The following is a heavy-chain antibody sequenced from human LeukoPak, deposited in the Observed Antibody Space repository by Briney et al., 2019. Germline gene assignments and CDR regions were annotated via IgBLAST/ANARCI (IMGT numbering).Heavy chain of an antibody. CDR2: INHSGST. CDR3: ARGRGIAVAGLYWYFDL. J-gene: IGHJ2*01. CDR1: GGSFSGSY. Sequence: SETLSLTCAVYGGSFSGSYWSWIRQPPGKGLEWIGEINHSGSTNYNPSLKSRVTISVDTSKNQFSLKLSSVTAADTAVYYCARGRGIAVAGLYWYFDLWGRGTLVTVSS. D-gene: IGHD6-19*01. V-gene: IGHV4-34*01.